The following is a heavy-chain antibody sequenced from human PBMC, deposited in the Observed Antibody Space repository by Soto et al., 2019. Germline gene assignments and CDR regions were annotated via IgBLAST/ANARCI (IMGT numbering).Heavy chain of an antibody. CDR1: GLTFRSYW. J-gene: IGHJ1*01. V-gene: IGHV3-74*03. D-gene: IGHD3-22*01. CDR2: INTDGSVA. Sequence: GSLRLSCAASGLTFRSYWMHWVRQAPGKGLVWVSRINTDGSVAMYVDSVKGRFTISRDNAKNTLFLHMNSLRAEDTAVYYCARDRVESGYPEYFQHWGQGTLVTVSS. CDR3: ARDRVESGYPEYFQH.